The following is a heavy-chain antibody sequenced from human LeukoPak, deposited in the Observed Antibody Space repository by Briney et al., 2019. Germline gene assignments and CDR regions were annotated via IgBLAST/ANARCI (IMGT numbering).Heavy chain of an antibody. Sequence: GGSLRLSCAASGFTFRIFGLNWVRQAPGKGPEWVSYIDARSGITYYADSVQGRFTISRDDARETVFLQMDGLRVDDTAVYYCARTYDFGRGPPGDAFDNWGPGTWVIVSS. J-gene: IGHJ3*02. D-gene: IGHD3-3*01. CDR1: GFTFRIFG. V-gene: IGHV3-48*04. CDR3: ARTYDFGRGPPGDAFDN. CDR2: IDARSGIT.